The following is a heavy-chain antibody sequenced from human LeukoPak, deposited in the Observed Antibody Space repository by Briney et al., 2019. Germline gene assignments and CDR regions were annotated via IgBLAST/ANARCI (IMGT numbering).Heavy chain of an antibody. J-gene: IGHJ4*01. CDR1: GFTFSSYE. CDR2: ISSSSSYI. Sequence: GGSLRLSCAASGFTFSSYEMNWVRQAPGKGLEWVSSISSSSSYIYYADSVKGRFTISRDNAKNSLYLQMNSLRPDDTALYYCSTDPRLLIYWGHGTLVTVSS. V-gene: IGHV3-21*04. CDR3: STDPRLLIY. D-gene: IGHD2-8*01.